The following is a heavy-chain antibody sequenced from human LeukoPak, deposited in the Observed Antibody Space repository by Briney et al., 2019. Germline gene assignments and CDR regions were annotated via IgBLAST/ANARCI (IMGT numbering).Heavy chain of an antibody. V-gene: IGHV4-59*01. CDR3: ARIVPAAIPDNWFDP. J-gene: IGHJ5*02. CDR1: GASISSYY. D-gene: IGHD2-2*02. Sequence: PSETLSLTCTVSGASISSYYWSWIRQPPGKGLEWLGYIYYSGSTNYNPSLKSRVTISVDTSKNQFSLKLSSVTAADTAVYYCARIVPAAIPDNWFDPWGQGTLVSVSS. CDR2: IYYSGST.